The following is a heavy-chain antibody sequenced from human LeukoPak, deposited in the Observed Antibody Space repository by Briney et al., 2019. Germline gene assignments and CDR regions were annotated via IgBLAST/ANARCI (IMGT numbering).Heavy chain of an antibody. V-gene: IGHV1-46*01. J-gene: IGHJ3*02. CDR2: INPSGGT. Sequence: EASVKVSCKASGYTFTNYYMHWVRQAPGQGLEWMGLINPSGGTRYAQTFQGRVTLTRDTSTSTVYMELSSLRSEDTAVYYCAREGSSDGYNPMKAFDIWGRGTMVTVSS. CDR3: AREGSSDGYNPMKAFDI. D-gene: IGHD5-24*01. CDR1: GYTFTNYY.